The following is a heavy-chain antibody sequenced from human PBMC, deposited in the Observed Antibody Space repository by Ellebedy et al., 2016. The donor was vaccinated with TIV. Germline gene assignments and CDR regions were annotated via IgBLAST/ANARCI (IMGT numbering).Heavy chain of an antibody. D-gene: IGHD3-9*01. V-gene: IGHV1-69*13. Sequence: AASVKVSCKASGGTFSSYAISWVRQAPGQGLEWMGGIIPIFGTANYAQKFQGRVTITADESTSTAYMELSSLRSEDTAVYYCASAEDHDILTGFRTLPTAPYGMDVWGQGTTVTVSS. CDR2: IIPIFGTA. CDR3: ASAEDHDILTGFRTLPTAPYGMDV. CDR1: GGTFSSYA. J-gene: IGHJ6*02.